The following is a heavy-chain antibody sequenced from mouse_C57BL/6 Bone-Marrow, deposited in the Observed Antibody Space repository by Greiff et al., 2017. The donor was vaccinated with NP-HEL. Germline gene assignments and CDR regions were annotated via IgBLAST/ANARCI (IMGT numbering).Heavy chain of an antibody. J-gene: IGHJ3*01. Sequence: QVQLQQSGAELARPGASVKLSCKASGYTFTSYGISWVKQRTGQGLEWIGEIYPRSGNTYYTAKFKGKATLTADKSYSTAYMELRSLISEDSAVYFCARHYYGSSYGFAYGGQGTLVTVSA. V-gene: IGHV1-81*01. CDR3: ARHYYGSSYGFAY. CDR1: GYTFTSYG. CDR2: IYPRSGNT. D-gene: IGHD1-1*01.